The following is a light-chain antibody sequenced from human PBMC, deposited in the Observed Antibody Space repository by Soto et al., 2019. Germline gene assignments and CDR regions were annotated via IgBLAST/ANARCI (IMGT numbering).Light chain of an antibody. CDR3: CSYAGSNTVI. CDR2: DVD. CDR1: SNDIGSYNL. Sequence: QSALTQPASVSGSPGQSITISCTGTSNDIGSYNLVSWYQQHPGEAPKLMIYDVDKRPSGISNRFSASKSGNTASLTISGLHAEDEADYYCCSYAGSNTVIFGGGTKLTVL. J-gene: IGLJ2*01. V-gene: IGLV2-23*02.